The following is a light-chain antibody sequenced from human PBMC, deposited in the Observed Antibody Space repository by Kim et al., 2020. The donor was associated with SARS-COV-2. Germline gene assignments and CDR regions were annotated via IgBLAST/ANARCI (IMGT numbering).Light chain of an antibody. J-gene: IGLJ3*02. CDR2: DVS. CDR1: SSDVGGYND. Sequence: SITIDCTGTSSDVGGYNDVSWYQQHTGKAPKLMIDDVSNRPSGVSNRFSGSKSGNTASLTISGLQAEDEADYYGSSYTSSSTRVFGGGTQLTVL. CDR3: SSYTSSSTRV. V-gene: IGLV2-14*03.